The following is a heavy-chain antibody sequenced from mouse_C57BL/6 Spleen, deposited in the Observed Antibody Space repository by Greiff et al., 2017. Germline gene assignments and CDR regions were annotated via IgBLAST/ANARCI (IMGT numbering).Heavy chain of an antibody. CDR1: GFTFSSYA. Sequence: EVQRVESGGGLVKPGGSLKLSCAASGFTFSSYAMSWVRQTPEQRLEWVATISDGGSYTYYPDNVKGRFTISRDNAKNNLYLQMSHLKSEDTAMYYCARTGTGTGYFDVWGTGTTVTVSS. CDR2: ISDGGSYT. D-gene: IGHD4-1*01. CDR3: ARTGTGTGYFDV. V-gene: IGHV5-4*01. J-gene: IGHJ1*03.